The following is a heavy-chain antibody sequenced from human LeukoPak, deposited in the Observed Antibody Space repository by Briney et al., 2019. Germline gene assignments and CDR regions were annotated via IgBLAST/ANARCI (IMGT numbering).Heavy chain of an antibody. J-gene: IGHJ4*02. CDR3: AKGAYCSGVSCYSSKHDY. CDR1: GFTFSSYA. D-gene: IGHD2-15*01. V-gene: IGHV3-23*01. Sequence: GGSLRLSCAASGFTFSSYAMSWVRQAPGKGLEWVSAISGSGGYTDYADSVKGRFTISRDNSKNTLYLQMNSLRAEDTAVYYCAKGAYCSGVSCYSSKHDYWGQGTLVTVSS. CDR2: ISGSGGYT.